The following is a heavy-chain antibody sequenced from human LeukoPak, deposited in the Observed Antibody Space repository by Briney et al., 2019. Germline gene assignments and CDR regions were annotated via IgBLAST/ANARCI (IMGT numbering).Heavy chain of an antibody. CDR2: IYPGDSDT. J-gene: IGHJ4*02. CDR1: GYSFTSYW. Sequence: PGESLKISCKGSGYSFTSYWIGWVRQMPGKGLEWMGIIYPGDSDTRYSPSFQGQVTISADKSISTAYLQWSSLKASDTAMYYCARRSGSFQGDYNFGYWGQGTLVTVSS. CDR3: ARRSGSFQGDYNFGY. V-gene: IGHV5-51*01. D-gene: IGHD1-26*01.